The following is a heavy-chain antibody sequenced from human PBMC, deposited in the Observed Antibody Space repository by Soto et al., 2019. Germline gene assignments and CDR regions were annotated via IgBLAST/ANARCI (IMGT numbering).Heavy chain of an antibody. CDR1: AFTVLSNY. D-gene: IGHD6-19*01. J-gene: IGHJ4*02. Sequence: GGSRLSCAASAFTVLSNYMSWVLQAPGKGLEWVSAISSDGGTYYTDSVKGRFTISRDNSKNTLYLQMNSLTAEDTAVYYCARDVIAVAGSADYWGQGTLVTVSS. CDR3: ARDVIAVAGSADY. CDR2: ISSDGGT. V-gene: IGHV3-53*01.